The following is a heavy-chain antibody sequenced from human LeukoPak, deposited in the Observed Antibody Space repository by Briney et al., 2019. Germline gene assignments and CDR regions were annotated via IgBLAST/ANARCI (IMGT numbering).Heavy chain of an antibody. CDR1: GYTFTGYY. V-gene: IGHV1-2*06. J-gene: IGHJ3*02. D-gene: IGHD2-15*01. CDR2: INPNSGGT. CDR3: AREARLGCSGGSCFNDAFDI. Sequence: GASVKVSCKASGYTFTGYYMHWVRQAPGLGLEWMGRINPNSGGTNYAQKFQGRVTMTRDTSISTAYMELSRLRSDDTAVYYCAREARLGCSGGSCFNDAFDIWGQGTMVTVSS.